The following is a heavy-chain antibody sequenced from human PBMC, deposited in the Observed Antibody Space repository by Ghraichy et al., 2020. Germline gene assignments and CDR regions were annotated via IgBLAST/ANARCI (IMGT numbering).Heavy chain of an antibody. D-gene: IGHD3-22*01. V-gene: IGHV4-34*01. J-gene: IGHJ4*02. CDR1: GGSFSGYY. CDR2: INHSGST. Sequence: SETLSLTCAVYGGSFSGYYWSWIRQPPGKGLEWIGEINHSGSTNYNPSLKSRVTISVDTSKNQFSLKLSSVTAADTAVYYCASTIYDSSGRDYWGQGTLVTVSS. CDR3: ASTIYDSSGRDY.